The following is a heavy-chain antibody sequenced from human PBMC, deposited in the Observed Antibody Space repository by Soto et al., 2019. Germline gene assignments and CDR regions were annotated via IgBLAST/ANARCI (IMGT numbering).Heavy chain of an antibody. CDR1: GDSVSSNSAA. CDR2: TYFRSKWYN. Sequence: SQTLSLTCAISGDSVSSNSAAWNWIRQSPSRGLEWLGRTYFRSKWYNDYAVSVKSRITINPDTSKNQFSLQLNSVTPEDTAVYYCARDRVGGLRFLEWLPDFDAFDIWGQGTMVTVSS. V-gene: IGHV6-1*01. J-gene: IGHJ3*02. D-gene: IGHD3-3*01. CDR3: ARDRVGGLRFLEWLPDFDAFDI.